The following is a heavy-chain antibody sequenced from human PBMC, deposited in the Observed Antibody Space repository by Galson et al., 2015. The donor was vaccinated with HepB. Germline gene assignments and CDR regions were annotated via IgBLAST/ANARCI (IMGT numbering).Heavy chain of an antibody. J-gene: IGHJ4*02. V-gene: IGHV2-5*01. CDR1: GFSLSTSGVG. CDR3: AHSEVLWFGESFDY. D-gene: IGHD3-10*01. Sequence: PALVKPTQTLTLTCTFSGFSLSTSGVGVGWIRQPPGKALEWLALIYWNDDKRYSPSLKSRLTITKDTSKNQVVLTMTNMDPVDTATYYCAHSEVLWFGESFDYWGQGTLVTVSS. CDR2: IYWNDDK.